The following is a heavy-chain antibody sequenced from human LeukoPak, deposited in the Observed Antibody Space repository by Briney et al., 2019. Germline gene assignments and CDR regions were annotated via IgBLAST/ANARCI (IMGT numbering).Heavy chain of an antibody. Sequence: ASVKVSCKASGYTFTGYYMHWVRQAPGQGLEWMGWINPNSGGTNYAQKFQGRVTMTRGTSICTAYMELSRLRSDDTAVYYCARQSGSYLGIDYWGQGTLVTVSS. D-gene: IGHD1-26*01. CDR1: GYTFTGYY. V-gene: IGHV1-2*02. CDR3: ARQSGSYLGIDY. J-gene: IGHJ4*02. CDR2: INPNSGGT.